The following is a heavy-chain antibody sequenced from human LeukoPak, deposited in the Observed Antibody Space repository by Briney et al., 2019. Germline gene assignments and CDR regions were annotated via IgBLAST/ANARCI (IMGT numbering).Heavy chain of an antibody. V-gene: IGHV4-34*01. D-gene: IGHD5-18*01. CDR3: VTGYSYGYGEYYFDY. CDR2: INHSGST. J-gene: IGHJ4*02. Sequence: PSETLSLTCAVYGGSFSGYYWSWIRQPPGKGLEWIGEINHSGSTNYNPSLKSRVTISVDTSKNQFSLKLSSVTAADTAVYYCVTGYSYGYGEYYFDYWGQGTLVTVSS. CDR1: GGSFSGYY.